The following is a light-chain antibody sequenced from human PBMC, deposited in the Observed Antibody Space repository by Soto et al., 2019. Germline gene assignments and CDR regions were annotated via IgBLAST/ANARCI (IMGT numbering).Light chain of an antibody. J-gene: IGLJ3*02. V-gene: IGLV2-14*01. Sequence: QSALAQPASVTGSPGQSITLSCAVTNNDIGSYNYVSWFQQHPGEAPKLIIFEVTHRPSGISTHLSGSKSGNTDSLTISDLQAEDEALYYCSSYKFSTTLRVFGGGTQLTVL. CDR1: NNDIGSYNY. CDR3: SSYKFSTTLRV. CDR2: EVT.